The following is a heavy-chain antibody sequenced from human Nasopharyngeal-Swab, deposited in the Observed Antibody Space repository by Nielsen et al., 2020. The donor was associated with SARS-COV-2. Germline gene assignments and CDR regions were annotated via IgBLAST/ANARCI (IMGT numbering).Heavy chain of an antibody. CDR1: GCSISTYP. CDR2: IYYSGST. J-gene: IGHJ4*02. V-gene: IGHV4-59*08. CDR3: ARRGEGYGDYLDY. D-gene: IGHD4-17*01. Sequence: SETLSLTCSVSGCSISTYPWNWIRQPPGKGLEWIGYIYYSGSTNYNPSLKSRVTISVDTSKNQFSLKLSSVTAADTAVYYCARRGEGYGDYLDYWGQGTLVTVSS.